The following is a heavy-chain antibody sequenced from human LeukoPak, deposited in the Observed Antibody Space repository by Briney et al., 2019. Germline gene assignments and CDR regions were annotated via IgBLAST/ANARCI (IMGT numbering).Heavy chain of an antibody. D-gene: IGHD2-15*01. CDR3: ARVGGYCSGGSCYEAFDI. CDR2: INPNSGGT. Sequence: GASVKVSCKASGYTFTGYYMHWVRQAPGQGLEWMGWINPNSGGTNYAQKFQGRVTMTRDTSISTAYMELGRLRSDDTAVYYCARVGGYCSGGSCYEAFDIWGQGTMVTVSS. J-gene: IGHJ3*02. V-gene: IGHV1-2*02. CDR1: GYTFTGYY.